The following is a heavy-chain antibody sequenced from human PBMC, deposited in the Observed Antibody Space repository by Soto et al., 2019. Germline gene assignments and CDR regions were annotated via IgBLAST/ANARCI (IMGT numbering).Heavy chain of an antibody. J-gene: IGHJ6*02. CDR3: ARDDCSGGSCYSARDNYYYYGMDV. D-gene: IGHD2-15*01. CDR2: IWYDGSNK. Sequence: QVQLVESGGGVVQPGRSLRLSCAASGFTFSSYGMHWVRQAPGKGLEWVAVIWYDGSNKYYADSVKGRFTISRDNSKNTLYLQMNSLRAEETAVYYCARDDCSGGSCYSARDNYYYYGMDVWGQGTTVTVSS. CDR1: GFTFSSYG. V-gene: IGHV3-33*01.